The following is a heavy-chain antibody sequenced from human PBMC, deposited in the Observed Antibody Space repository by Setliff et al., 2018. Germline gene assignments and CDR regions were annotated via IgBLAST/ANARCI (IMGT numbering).Heavy chain of an antibody. J-gene: IGHJ6*03. CDR3: ARAPPNRYSGSYEYFYMDV. V-gene: IGHV4-4*08. CDR2: IYASGST. Sequence: SETLSLTCAVYGGSFSGHHWCWIRQPPGKGLEWIGYIYASGSTNYNPSLKSRVTLSVDTSKNQFSLKVSSVTAADTAVYYCARAPPNRYSGSYEYFYMDVWGKGTTVTVSS. D-gene: IGHD1-26*01. CDR1: GGSFSGHH.